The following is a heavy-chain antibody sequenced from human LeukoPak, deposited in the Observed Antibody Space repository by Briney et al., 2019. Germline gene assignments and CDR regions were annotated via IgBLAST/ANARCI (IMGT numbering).Heavy chain of an antibody. CDR1: GFTFSSYA. CDR3: AKDGDYFDY. Sequence: PGGSLRLSCAASGFTFSSYAMHWVRQAPGKGLYWVAVISYDGSNKYYADSVRGRFTISRDNSKNTLYLQMNSLRAEDTAVYYCAKDGDYFDYWGQGTLVTVSS. J-gene: IGHJ4*02. CDR2: ISYDGSNK. V-gene: IGHV3-30*04. D-gene: IGHD5-24*01.